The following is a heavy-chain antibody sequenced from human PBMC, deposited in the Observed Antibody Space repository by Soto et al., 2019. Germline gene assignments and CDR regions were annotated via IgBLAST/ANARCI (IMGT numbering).Heavy chain of an antibody. CDR2: MHYTGFS. J-gene: IGHJ6*03. CDR1: GDSVTSHY. V-gene: IGHV4-59*02. CDR3: AAGGSIVVATRRLLDV. D-gene: IGHD3-22*01. Sequence: SETLSLTCSFSGDSVTSHYVTWIRQSPEKGLEWIGYMHYTGFSHYNPSLKSRLTISVDRSKNQFSLQLSSVTVADTAFYYFAAGGSIVVATRRLLDVWGKGTTVTVS.